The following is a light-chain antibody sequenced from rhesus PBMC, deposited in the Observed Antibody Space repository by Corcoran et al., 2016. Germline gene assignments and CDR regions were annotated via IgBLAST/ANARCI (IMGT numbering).Light chain of an antibody. CDR2: KAS. CDR3: QHGYGTPLT. J-gene: IGKJ4*01. CDR1: ENVNNY. Sequence: DIQMTQSPSSLSASVGDRVTITCRASENVNNYLNWYQQKPGKAPKLLIYKASTLQRGVPSRFSGSGSGTDYTFTISSLQPADVATYYCQHGYGTPLTFGGGTKVELK. V-gene: IGKV1-74*01.